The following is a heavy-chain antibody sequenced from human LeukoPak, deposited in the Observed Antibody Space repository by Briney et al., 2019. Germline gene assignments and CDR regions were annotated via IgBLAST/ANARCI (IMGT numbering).Heavy chain of an antibody. Sequence: SETLSLTCTVSGGSISSGGYYWSWIRQHPGKGLEWIGYIYYSGSTYYNPSLKSRVTISVDTSKNQFSLKLSSVTAADTAVYYCARVCVEIVVVAAAIIFDYWGQGTLVTVSS. CDR2: IYYSGST. CDR3: ARVCVEIVVVAAAIIFDY. D-gene: IGHD2-2*01. CDR1: GGSISSGGYY. V-gene: IGHV4-31*03. J-gene: IGHJ4*02.